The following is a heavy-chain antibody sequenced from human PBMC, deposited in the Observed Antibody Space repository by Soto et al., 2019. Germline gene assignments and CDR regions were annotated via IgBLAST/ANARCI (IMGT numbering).Heavy chain of an antibody. V-gene: IGHV1-8*01. J-gene: IGHJ6*03. Sequence: ASVKVSCKASGYTFTSYDINWVRQATGQGLEWMGWMNPNIGNTGYAQKFQGRFTMTRNTSISTAYMELSSLRSEDTAVYYCARGPYYDFWSGYYGAPDFYYYYYMDVWGKGTTVTVSS. CDR3: ARGPYYDFWSGYYGAPDFYYYYYMDV. CDR2: MNPNIGNT. D-gene: IGHD3-3*01. CDR1: GYTFTSYD.